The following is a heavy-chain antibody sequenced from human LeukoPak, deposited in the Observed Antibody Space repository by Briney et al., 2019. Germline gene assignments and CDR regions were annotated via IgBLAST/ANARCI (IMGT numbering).Heavy chain of an antibody. V-gene: IGHV1-18*01. CDR1: GYTFTSYG. J-gene: IGHJ6*03. CDR2: ISAYNGNT. D-gene: IGHD6-13*01. CDR3: ARASNGYSSSWYDLSPEPNPYYYMDV. Sequence: ASVKVSCKASGYTFTSYGISWVRQAPGQGLEWMGWISAYNGNTNYAQKLQGRVTMTTDTSTSTAYMELRSLRSDDTAVYYCARASNGYSSSWYDLSPEPNPYYYMDVWGKGTTVTVSS.